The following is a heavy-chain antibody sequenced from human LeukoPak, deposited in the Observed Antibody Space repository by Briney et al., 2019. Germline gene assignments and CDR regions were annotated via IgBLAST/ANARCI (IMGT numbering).Heavy chain of an antibody. CDR2: IYSDGRT. J-gene: IGHJ4*02. Sequence: GGSLRLSCAASGFSFSDYYMNWVRQAPGKVLEWVSFIYSDGRTYYAGSVNVRFTISRDNSRNTLYLQMNSLRVEDSAVYYCARDDIPVIWGQGTLVTVSS. CDR1: GFSFSDYY. D-gene: IGHD2/OR15-2a*01. V-gene: IGHV3-53*01. CDR3: ARDDIPVI.